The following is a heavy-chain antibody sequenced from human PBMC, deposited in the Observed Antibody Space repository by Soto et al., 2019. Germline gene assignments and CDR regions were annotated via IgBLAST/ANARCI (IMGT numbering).Heavy chain of an antibody. J-gene: IGHJ6*02. CDR3: ARQWPETMVGGFIDHPYYYGMDV. CDR2: VYPADSDT. CDR1: GYTFTTYW. Sequence: PGESLKISCKGSGYTFTTYWIGWVRQMPGKGLEWMGIVYPADSDTRYSPSFQGQVTISADRSISTAFLRWSSLKASDTAIYYCARQWPETMVGGFIDHPYYYGMDVWGRGTTGTVAS. D-gene: IGHD3-10*01. V-gene: IGHV5-51*01.